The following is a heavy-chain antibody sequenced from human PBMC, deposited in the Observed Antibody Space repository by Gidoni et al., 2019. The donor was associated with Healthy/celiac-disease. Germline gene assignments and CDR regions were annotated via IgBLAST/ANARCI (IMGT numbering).Heavy chain of an antibody. V-gene: IGHV3-30-3*01. CDR1: GFTFSRYA. D-gene: IGHD3-22*01. CDR3: AREFDYYDSSGYYYY. CDR2: ISYDGSNK. Sequence: QVQLVESGGGVVQPGRSLRLSCAASGFTFSRYAMHWVRQAPGKGLEWVAVISYDGSNKYYADSVKGRFTISRDNSKNTLYLQMNSLRAEDTAVYYCAREFDYYDSSGYYYYWGQGTLVTVSS. J-gene: IGHJ4*02.